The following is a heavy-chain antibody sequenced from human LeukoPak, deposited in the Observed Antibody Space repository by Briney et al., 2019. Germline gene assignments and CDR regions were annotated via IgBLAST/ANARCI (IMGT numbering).Heavy chain of an antibody. CDR1: GGTFNTYT. CDR3: ARGDKVGPAPKIGLTNFEY. Sequence: GASVKVSCKASGGTFNTYTISWVRQAPGQGLEWMGRIISLLDIPHYAPKFQGRVTITADKSTDIVYMELSRLTSEDTAVYYCARGDKVGPAPKIGLTNFEYWGRGTLVTVST. V-gene: IGHV1-69*02. CDR2: IISLLDIP. J-gene: IGHJ4*02. D-gene: IGHD5-12*01.